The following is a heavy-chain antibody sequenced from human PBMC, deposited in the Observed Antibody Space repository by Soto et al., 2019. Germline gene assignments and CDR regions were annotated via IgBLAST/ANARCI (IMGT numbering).Heavy chain of an antibody. Sequence: QVQLQESGPGLVKPSETLSLTCTVSGGSISSYYWGWIRQPPGKGLEWIGYIDYIGSTNYNPSLMSRVIISVVTSKNHFSLKLRYVTAADTAVNFCARGVVRGVSYFDYYGQGNLVTVSS. CDR3: ARGVVRGVSYFDY. V-gene: IGHV4-59*01. CDR1: GGSISSYY. CDR2: IDYIGST. J-gene: IGHJ4*02. D-gene: IGHD3-10*01.